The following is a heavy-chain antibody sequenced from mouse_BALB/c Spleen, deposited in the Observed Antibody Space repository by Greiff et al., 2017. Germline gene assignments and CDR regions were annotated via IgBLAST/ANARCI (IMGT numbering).Heavy chain of an antibody. Sequence: QVQLQQSGAELVRPGASVTLSCKASGYTFTDYEMHWVKQTPVHGLEWIGAIDPETGGTAYNQKFKGKATLTADKSSSTAYMELRSLTSEDSAVYYCTLYYYGTWFAYWGQGTTLTVSS. CDR2: IDPETGGT. CDR3: TLYYYGTWFAY. J-gene: IGHJ2*01. D-gene: IGHD1-1*01. V-gene: IGHV1-15*01. CDR1: GYTFTDYE.